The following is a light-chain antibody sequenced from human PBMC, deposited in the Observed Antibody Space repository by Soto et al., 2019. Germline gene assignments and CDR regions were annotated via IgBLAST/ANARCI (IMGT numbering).Light chain of an antibody. CDR3: SSYTTSSTLYV. J-gene: IGLJ1*01. V-gene: IGLV2-14*01. CDR1: GNDVGGYKY. CDR2: EGT. Sequence: QSALTQPASVSGSPGQSITISCTGTGNDVGGYKYVSWYQHRPGKAPKLIIYEGTERPSGVSHRFSGSKSANTASLTISGLQAEDEADYYCSSYTTSSTLYVFGTGTNVTVL.